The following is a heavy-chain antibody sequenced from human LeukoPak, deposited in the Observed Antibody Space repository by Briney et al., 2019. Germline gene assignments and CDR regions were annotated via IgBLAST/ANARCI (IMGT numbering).Heavy chain of an antibody. CDR1: GFTFSDYY. Sequence: GGPLRLSCAASGFTFSDYYMSWIRQAPGKGVEWVSYISSSSSYTNYADSVKGRFTISRDNAKNSLYLQMNSLRAEDTAVYYCARVRGSSSGRWFDPWGQGTLVTVSS. J-gene: IGHJ5*02. CDR2: ISSSSSYT. CDR3: ARVRGSSSGRWFDP. V-gene: IGHV3-11*06. D-gene: IGHD6-13*01.